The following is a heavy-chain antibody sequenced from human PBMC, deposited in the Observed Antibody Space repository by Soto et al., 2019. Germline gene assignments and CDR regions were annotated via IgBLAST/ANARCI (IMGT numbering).Heavy chain of an antibody. CDR1: GGSISSYY. Sequence: QVQLQESGPGLVKPSETLSLTCTVSGGSISSYYWNWIRQPPGKGLEWIGYIYYSGSTNYNPSLKSRVTISVDTSKNQFSLKLSSVTAADTAVYYCARERWGSGYANWGQGTLVTVSS. V-gene: IGHV4-59*01. J-gene: IGHJ4*02. D-gene: IGHD3-22*01. CDR2: IYYSGST. CDR3: ARERWGSGYAN.